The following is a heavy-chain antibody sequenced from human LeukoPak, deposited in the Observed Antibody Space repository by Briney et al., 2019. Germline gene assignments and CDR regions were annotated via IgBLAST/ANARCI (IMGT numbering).Heavy chain of an antibody. J-gene: IGHJ4*02. CDR1: GYTFTGYY. Sequence: ASVKVSCKASGYTFTGYYMHWVRQAPGQGLEWMGWINPNSGGTNYAQKFQGRVTMTTDTSTSTAYMELRSLRSDDTAVYYCARDLTTYYYGSGDNWGQGTLVTVSS. CDR2: INPNSGGT. V-gene: IGHV1-2*02. CDR3: ARDLTTYYYGSGDN. D-gene: IGHD3-10*01.